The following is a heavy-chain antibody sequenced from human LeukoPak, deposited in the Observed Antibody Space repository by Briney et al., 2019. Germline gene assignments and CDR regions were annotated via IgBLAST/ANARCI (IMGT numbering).Heavy chain of an antibody. V-gene: IGHV4-39*01. CDR2: IYYSGST. CDR3: ARLTWDTAMVYHYYYYMDV. D-gene: IGHD5-18*01. Sequence: SETLSLTCTVSGGSISSSSYYWGWIRQPPGKGLEWIGSIYYSGSTYYNPSLKSRVTISVDTSKNQFSLKLSSVTAADTAVYYCARLTWDTAMVYHYYYYMDVWGKGTTVTISS. CDR1: GGSISSSSYY. J-gene: IGHJ6*03.